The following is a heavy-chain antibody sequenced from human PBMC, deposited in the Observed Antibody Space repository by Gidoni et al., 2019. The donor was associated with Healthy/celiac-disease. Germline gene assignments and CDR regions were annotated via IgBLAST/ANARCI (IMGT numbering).Heavy chain of an antibody. J-gene: IGHJ4*02. CDR1: GGSISSSSSY. CDR3: ARRGRGWTAIDY. D-gene: IGHD6-19*01. CDR2: IYYSGST. Sequence: QLQLQESGPGLVKPSETLYLTCTVAGGSISSSSSYWVWIRQPPGKGLVWIGSIYYSGSTYYTPSLPSRVPISVDTSKNQFSLKLSSVTAADTAVYYCARRGRGWTAIDYWGQGTLVTVSS. V-gene: IGHV4-39*01.